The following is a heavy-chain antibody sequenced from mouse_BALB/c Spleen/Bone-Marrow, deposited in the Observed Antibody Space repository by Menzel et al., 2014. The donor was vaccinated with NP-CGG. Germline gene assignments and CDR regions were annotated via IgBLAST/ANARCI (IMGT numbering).Heavy chain of an antibody. CDR2: INPDSSTI. CDR1: GFDFSRYW. V-gene: IGHV4-1*02. Sequence: EVQRVESGGGLVQPGGSLKLSCAASGFDFSRYWMSWVRQAPGKGLEWIGEINPDSSTINYTPSLKDKFITSRDNAKNXLHLQMSKVRSEDTALYYCARLSYYGRFAYWGQGTLVTVSA. J-gene: IGHJ3*01. CDR3: ARLSYYGRFAY. D-gene: IGHD1-1*01.